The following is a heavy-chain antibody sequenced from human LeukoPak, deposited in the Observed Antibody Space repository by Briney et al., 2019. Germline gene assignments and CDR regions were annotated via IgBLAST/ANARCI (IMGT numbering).Heavy chain of an antibody. CDR3: ARGSSHYYDSSGYGY. Sequence: SVKVSCKASGGTFSSYAISWVRQAPGQGLEWMGGIIPIFGTANYAQKFQGRVTITADESTSTAYMELSSLRSEDTAVYYCARGSSHYYDSSGYGYWGQGTLVTVSP. CDR2: IIPIFGTA. CDR1: GGTFSSYA. D-gene: IGHD3-22*01. V-gene: IGHV1-69*13. J-gene: IGHJ4*02.